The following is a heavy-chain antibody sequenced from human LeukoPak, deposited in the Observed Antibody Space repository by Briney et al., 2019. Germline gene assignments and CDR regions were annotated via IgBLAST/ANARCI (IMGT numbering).Heavy chain of an antibody. Sequence: SETLSLTCTVSGGSISSYYWSWIRQPPGKGLEWIGYIYYSGSTNYNPSLKSRVTISVDTSKNQFSLKLSSVTAADTAVYYCARGCSSTSCIDAFDIWGQGTMVTVSS. V-gene: IGHV4-59*12. CDR2: IYYSGST. CDR3: ARGCSSTSCIDAFDI. CDR1: GGSISSYY. J-gene: IGHJ3*02. D-gene: IGHD2-2*01.